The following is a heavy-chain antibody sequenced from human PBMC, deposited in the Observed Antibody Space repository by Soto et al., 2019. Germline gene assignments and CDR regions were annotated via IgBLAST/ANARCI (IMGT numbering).Heavy chain of an antibody. CDR2: ITDNGGDT. V-gene: IGHV3-23*01. D-gene: IGHD3-10*01. CDR3: ARGSTDSYPGSRIFDF. J-gene: IGHJ4*02. Sequence: GGSLRLSCAASGFTFSIYGMSWVRQAPGEGLEWVSTITDNGGDTKSADSVRGRFTISRDNSKNTLYLQMSSLRAEDSAVYYCARGSTDSYPGSRIFDFWGRGTLVTVSS. CDR1: GFTFSIYG.